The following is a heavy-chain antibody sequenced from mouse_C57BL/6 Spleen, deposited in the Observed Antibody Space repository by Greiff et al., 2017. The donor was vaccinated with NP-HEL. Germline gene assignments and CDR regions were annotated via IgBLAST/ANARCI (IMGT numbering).Heavy chain of an antibody. D-gene: IGHD1-1*02. CDR3: ARHPMERYFDV. Sequence: EVQGVESGGDLVKPGGSLKLSCAASGFTFSSYGMSWVRQTPDKRLEWVATISSGGSDTYYPDSVKGRFTISRDNAKNTLYLQMSRLKSEDTAMYYCARHPMERYFDVWGTGTTVTVSS. J-gene: IGHJ1*03. CDR1: GFTFSSYG. CDR2: ISSGGSDT. V-gene: IGHV5-6*01.